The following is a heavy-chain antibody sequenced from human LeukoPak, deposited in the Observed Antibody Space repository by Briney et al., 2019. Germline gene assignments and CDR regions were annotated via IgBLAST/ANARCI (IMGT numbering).Heavy chain of an antibody. Sequence: GGSLRLSCAASGFTFSNAWMSWVRQAPGKGLEWVGRIKSKTDGGTTDYAAPVKGRFTISRDDSKNTLYLQMNSLRAEDTAVYYCARSITGDYWGQGALVTVSS. CDR3: ARSITGDY. V-gene: IGHV3-15*01. D-gene: IGHD1-14*01. CDR1: GFTFSNAW. CDR2: IKSKTDGGTT. J-gene: IGHJ4*02.